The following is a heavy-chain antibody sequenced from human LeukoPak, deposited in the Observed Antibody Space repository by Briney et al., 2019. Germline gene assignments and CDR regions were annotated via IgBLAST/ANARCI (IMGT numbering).Heavy chain of an antibody. CDR2: ISSSGSTI. CDR1: GFTFSSYE. V-gene: IGHV3-48*03. CDR3: ASHLWFGELLG. D-gene: IGHD3-10*01. Sequence: GGSLRLSCAASGFTFSSYEMNWVRQAPGKGLEWGSYISSSGSTIYYADSVKGRFTISRDNAKNSLYLQMNSRRAEDTAVYYCASHLWFGELLGWGQGTLVTVSS. J-gene: IGHJ4*02.